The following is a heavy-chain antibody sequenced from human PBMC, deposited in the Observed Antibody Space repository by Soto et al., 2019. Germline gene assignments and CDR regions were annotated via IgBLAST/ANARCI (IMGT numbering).Heavy chain of an antibody. CDR2: IYYSGST. V-gene: IGHV4-30-4*01. J-gene: IGHJ4*02. CDR3: ARGEEWLVPNFDY. D-gene: IGHD6-19*01. Sequence: SETLSLTCTFSGGSISSGDYYWSWIRQPSGKGLEWIGYIYYSGSTYYNPSLKSRVTISVDTSKKQFSLKLSSVTAADTAVYYCARGEEWLVPNFDYWGQGTLVTVAS. CDR1: GGSISSGDYY.